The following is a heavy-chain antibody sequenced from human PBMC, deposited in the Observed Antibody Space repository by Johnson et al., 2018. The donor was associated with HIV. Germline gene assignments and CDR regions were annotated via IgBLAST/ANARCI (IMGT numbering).Heavy chain of an antibody. V-gene: IGHV3-30*04. CDR3: AIGRGECPRHAFEI. CDR2: ISYDGSNQ. CDR1: GFTFSSYA. J-gene: IGHJ3*02. Sequence: QVQLVESGGGVVQPGRSLRLSCAASGFTFSSYAMHWVRQAPGKGLEWVAVISYDGSNQYYADSVKGRFTISRDNSKNTLYLQMNSLRADDTAVYYCAIGRGECPRHAFEIWGHGTMVTVSS. D-gene: IGHD5/OR15-5a*01.